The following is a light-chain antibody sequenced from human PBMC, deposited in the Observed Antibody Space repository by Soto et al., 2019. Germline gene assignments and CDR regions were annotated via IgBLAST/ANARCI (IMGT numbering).Light chain of an antibody. Sequence: QSVLTQSHSASASLGASVKLTCTLTSGHSNYAIAWHQQQPEKGPRYLMILNSDGSHRKGDGIPDRFSGSSSGAERYLTISSLQSEDEADYYCQTWGTGIHVVFGGGTQLTVL. V-gene: IGLV4-69*01. J-gene: IGLJ2*01. CDR1: SGHSNYA. CDR2: LNSDGSH. CDR3: QTWGTGIHVV.